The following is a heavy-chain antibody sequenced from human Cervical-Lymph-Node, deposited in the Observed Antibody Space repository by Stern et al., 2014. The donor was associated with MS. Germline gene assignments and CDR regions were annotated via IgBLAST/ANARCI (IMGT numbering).Heavy chain of an antibody. CDR3: ARAVDGFGSPPLFDY. J-gene: IGHJ4*02. Sequence: VQLVESGGGLVKPGGSLRLSCAASGFTFSDYYMSWIRQAPGKGLEWVSYISSSSSYTNYADSVKGRFTISRDNAKNSLYLQMTSLRAEDTAVYYCARAVDGFGSPPLFDYWGQGTLVTVSS. CDR1: GFTFSDYY. CDR2: ISSSSSYT. D-gene: IGHD3-10*01. V-gene: IGHV3-11*06.